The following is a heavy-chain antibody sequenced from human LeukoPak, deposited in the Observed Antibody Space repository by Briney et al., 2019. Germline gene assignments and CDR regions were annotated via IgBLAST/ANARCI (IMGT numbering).Heavy chain of an antibody. CDR2: ISPYNGNT. D-gene: IGHD2-2*02. CDR3: ARLVCSTTTCYSFYFDF. CDR1: GYSFIGYG. J-gene: IGHJ4*02. Sequence: ASVKVSCKASGYSFIGYGINWVRQAPGQGLEWMGWISPYNGNTNFAQKFQGRVTMTTDTSTSTVYMELRSLRSDDTAVYYCARLVCSTTTCYSFYFDFWGQGTLVTVSS. V-gene: IGHV1-18*01.